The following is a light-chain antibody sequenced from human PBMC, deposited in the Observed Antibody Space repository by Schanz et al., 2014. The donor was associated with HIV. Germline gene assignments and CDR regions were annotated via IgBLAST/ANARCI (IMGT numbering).Light chain of an antibody. CDR3: QETYTTPSIA. J-gene: IGKJ5*01. Sequence: DVQMTQSPSPLSASIGDRVTLTCRASENIGKSLAWFQQRPGKAPKLLIYAASSLQSGVPSRFSGSGSGTDFTLTISSLQPEDFGSYYCQETYTTPSIAFGQGTRLEIK. CDR1: ENIGKS. V-gene: IGKV1-39*01. CDR2: AAS.